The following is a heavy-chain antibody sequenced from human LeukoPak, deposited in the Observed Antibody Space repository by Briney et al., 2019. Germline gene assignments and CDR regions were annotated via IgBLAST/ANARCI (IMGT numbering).Heavy chain of an antibody. CDR3: ATTNRGNGRGGMDV. D-gene: IGHD1/OR15-1a*01. CDR2: IIPIFGTA. CDR1: GGTFSSYA. V-gene: IGHV1-69*13. J-gene: IGHJ6*02. Sequence: ASVKVSCKASGGTFSSYAISWVRQAPGQGLEWMGGIIPIFGTANYAQKFQGRVTITADESTSTAYMELSSLRSEDTAVYYCATTNRGNGRGGMDVWGQGTTVTVSS.